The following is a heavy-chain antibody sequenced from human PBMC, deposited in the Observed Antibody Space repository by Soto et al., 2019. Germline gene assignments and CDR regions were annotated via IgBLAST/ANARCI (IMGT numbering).Heavy chain of an antibody. CDR2: VIPVFDPA. J-gene: IGHJ4*02. CDR1: GDTFDTYA. V-gene: IGHV1-69*01. D-gene: IGHD2-2*01. CDR3: ARGLGASTRDRECSRHTCYVAGGY. Sequence: QVQLVQSGAEVKKPGSSVRISCKASGDTFDTYAFTSVRQAPGQGLEWLGGVIPVFDPAHYAQHFQGRVTITADEFSSTAYLELRSLRPEDTAVYYCARGLGASTRDRECSRHTCYVAGGYWGQGTLVTVSS.